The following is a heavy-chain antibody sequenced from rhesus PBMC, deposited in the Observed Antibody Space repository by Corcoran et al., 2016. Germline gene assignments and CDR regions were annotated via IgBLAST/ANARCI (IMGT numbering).Heavy chain of an antibody. J-gene: IGHJ4*01. CDR2: YNGNSGST. CDR1: GCSFSISW. Sequence: QVQLQESGPGLVKPSEPLSLTSAVAGCSFSISWWCLLRQPPGKGLEWIGEYNGNSGSTNYNPALKSRITISKDASKNQFSMKLSSVTAADTAVYYCTRAVSDYWGQGVLVTVSS. V-gene: IGHV4-80*01. CDR3: TRAVSDY.